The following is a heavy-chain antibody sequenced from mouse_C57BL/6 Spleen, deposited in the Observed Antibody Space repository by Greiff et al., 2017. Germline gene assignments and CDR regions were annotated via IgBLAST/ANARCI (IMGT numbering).Heavy chain of an antibody. J-gene: IGHJ4*01. V-gene: IGHV1-26*01. D-gene: IGHD2-4*01. CDR2: INPNNGGT. CDR3: ARAPFYDYDLYYYAMDY. CDR1: GYTFTDYY. Sequence: VQLQQSGPELVKPGASVKISCKASGYTFTDYYMNWVKQSHGKSLEWIGDINPNNGGTSYNQKFKGKATLTVDKSSSTAYMELRSLTSEDSAVYYCARAPFYDYDLYYYAMDYWGQGTSVTVSS.